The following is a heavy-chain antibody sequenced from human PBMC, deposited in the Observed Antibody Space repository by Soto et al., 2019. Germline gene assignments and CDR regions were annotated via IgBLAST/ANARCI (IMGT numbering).Heavy chain of an antibody. CDR2: INPNSGGT. V-gene: IGHV1-2*02. J-gene: IGHJ6*02. CDR3: ARGFYGSDYYGMDV. Sequence: ASVKVSCKASGYTFTGFYIHWVRQAPGQGPEWMAWINPNSGGTNFAPKFQGTISVTRDTSISTVYMVLTSLTSDDTAVYYCARGFYGSDYYGMDVWGQGTTVTVSS. D-gene: IGHD3-10*01. CDR1: GYTFTGFY.